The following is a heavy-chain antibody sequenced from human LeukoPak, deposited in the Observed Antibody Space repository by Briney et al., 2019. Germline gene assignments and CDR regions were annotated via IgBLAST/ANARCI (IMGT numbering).Heavy chain of an antibody. J-gene: IGHJ4*02. D-gene: IGHD3/OR15-3a*01. CDR3: AREGSIGPHQDLDC. CDR2: INSRGSDK. V-gene: IGHV3-21*01. CDR1: GFIFSRYS. Sequence: PGGSLRLSCAASGFIFSRYSMNWVRQAPGKGPEWVSSINSRGSDKYYADSIKGRFTISRDNAKNSLYLQMDSLRVEDTAVYYCAREGSIGPHQDLDCWGQGSLVTVSS.